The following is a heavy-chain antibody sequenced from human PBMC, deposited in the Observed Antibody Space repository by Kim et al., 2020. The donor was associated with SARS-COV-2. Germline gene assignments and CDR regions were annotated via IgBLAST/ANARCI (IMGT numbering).Heavy chain of an antibody. CDR2: SNSDGSVT. D-gene: IGHD6-13*01. CDR3: VRGSFKQDFDP. Sequence: GGSLRLSCVASGFTPSNYWMNWVRQGPEKGLVWVSRSNSDGSVTYYAASVKGRFTISRDNAKNTMFLQLNSLGVEDTAIYYCVRGSFKQDFDPWGQGTLVTVSS. V-gene: IGHV3-74*01. CDR1: GFTPSNYW. J-gene: IGHJ5*02.